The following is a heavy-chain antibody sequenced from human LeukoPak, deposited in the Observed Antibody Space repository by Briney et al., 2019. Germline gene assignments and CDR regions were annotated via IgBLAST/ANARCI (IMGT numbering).Heavy chain of an antibody. Sequence: SETLSLTCTVSGFSFSSAYYWGWIRQPPGKGLEWIGNVYHSGSTYFNPSLKSRVTISVDTSKNQFSLKLSSVTAADTAVYYCARVWIAVAGSPYYFDYWGQGTLVTVSS. CDR3: ARVWIAVAGSPYYFDY. V-gene: IGHV4-38-2*02. J-gene: IGHJ4*02. CDR1: GFSFSSAYY. D-gene: IGHD6-19*01. CDR2: VYHSGST.